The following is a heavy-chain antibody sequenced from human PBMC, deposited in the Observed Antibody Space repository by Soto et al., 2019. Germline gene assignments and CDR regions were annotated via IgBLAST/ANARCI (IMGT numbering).Heavy chain of an antibody. J-gene: IGHJ6*02. Sequence: PSETLSLTCAVYGGFFRDYFWTWVRQPPGKGLEWIGDVNHSGVTNYNPSLKSRVTIAVDTSKNHFSLNLTSVTAADTAVYYCARAYYYYGMDLWGQGTTVTVSS. V-gene: IGHV4-34*01. CDR2: VNHSGVT. CDR3: ARAYYYYGMDL. CDR1: GGFFRDYF.